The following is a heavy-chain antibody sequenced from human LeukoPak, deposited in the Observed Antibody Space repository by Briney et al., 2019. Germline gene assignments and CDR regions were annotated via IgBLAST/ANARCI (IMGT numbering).Heavy chain of an antibody. V-gene: IGHV3-23*01. Sequence: GGSLRLSCAASGFTFSSYAMSWVRQAPGKGLEWVSAISGSGGSTYYADSVKGRFTISRDNSKNTLYLQMNSLRAEDTAVYYCARRPPGYSSGWYNWYFDLWGRGTLVTVSP. CDR1: GFTFSSYA. CDR3: ARRPPGYSSGWYNWYFDL. CDR2: ISGSGGST. D-gene: IGHD6-19*01. J-gene: IGHJ2*01.